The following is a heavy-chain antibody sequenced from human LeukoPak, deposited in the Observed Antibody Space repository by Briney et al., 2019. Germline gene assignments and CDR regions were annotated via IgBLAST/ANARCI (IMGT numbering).Heavy chain of an antibody. CDR1: GGSISSYY. V-gene: IGHV4-59*01. D-gene: IGHD3-22*01. J-gene: IGHJ4*02. CDR2: IYYRGST. CDR3: AREGYDSSGYYYPFLYDY. Sequence: SETLSLTCTVSGGSISSYYWSWIRQPPGKGLEWIGYIYYRGSTNYNPSLKSRVTISVDTSKNQFSLKLSSVTAADTAVYYCAREGYDSSGYYYPFLYDYWGQGTLVTVSS.